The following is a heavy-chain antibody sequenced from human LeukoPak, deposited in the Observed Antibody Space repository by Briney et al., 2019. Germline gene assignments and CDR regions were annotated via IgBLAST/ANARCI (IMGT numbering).Heavy chain of an antibody. J-gene: IGHJ4*02. D-gene: IGHD6-19*01. V-gene: IGHV3-23*01. CDR3: AKGRYSSGWYRLDY. CDR1: GFTFSSYA. CDR2: ISGSGGST. Sequence: GGSLRLSCAASGFTFSSYAMSWVRQAPGKGLEWVSAISGSGGSTYYADSVKGRFTISRDNSKNTLCLQMNSLRAEDTAVYYCAKGRYSSGWYRLDYWGQGTLVTVSS.